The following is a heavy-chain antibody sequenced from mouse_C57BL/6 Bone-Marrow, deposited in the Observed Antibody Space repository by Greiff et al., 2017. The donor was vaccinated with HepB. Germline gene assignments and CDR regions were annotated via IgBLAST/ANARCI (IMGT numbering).Heavy chain of an antibody. Sequence: VQLKQSGPVLVKPGASVKMSCKASGYTFTDYYMNWVKQSHGKSLEWIGVINPYNGGTSYNQKFKGKATLTVDKSSSTAYMELNSLTSEDSAVYYCARSPFYYSNSLFAYWGQGTLVTVSA. CDR2: INPYNGGT. V-gene: IGHV1-19*01. D-gene: IGHD2-5*01. J-gene: IGHJ3*01. CDR3: ARSPFYYSNSLFAY. CDR1: GYTFTDYY.